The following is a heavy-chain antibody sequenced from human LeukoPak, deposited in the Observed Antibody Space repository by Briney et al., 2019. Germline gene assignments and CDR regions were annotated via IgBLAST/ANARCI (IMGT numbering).Heavy chain of an antibody. CDR2: ISWNSGSI. V-gene: IGHV3-9*01. D-gene: IGHD5-12*01. J-gene: IGHJ4*02. CDR3: AKDMGYSGYEPVFDY. CDR1: GFTFDDYA. Sequence: GGSLRLSCAASGFTFDDYAMHWVRQAPGKGLEWVSGISWNSGSIGYADSVKGRFTISRDNAKNSLYLQMNSLRAEDTALYYCAKDMGYSGYEPVFDYWGQGTLVTVSS.